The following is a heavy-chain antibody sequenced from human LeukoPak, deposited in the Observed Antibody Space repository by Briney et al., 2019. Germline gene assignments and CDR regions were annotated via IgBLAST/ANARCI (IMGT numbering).Heavy chain of an antibody. Sequence: GGSLRLSCAPSGFTFSRHGMHWVRQAPGKGLEWVAIISNDGSRKYYARSVEGRFTISRGNSKNTLYLQMDSLRAEDTAVYYCARDRAWNYFDYWGQGTLVTVSS. CDR3: ARDRAWNYFDY. V-gene: IGHV3-30*03. D-gene: IGHD3-3*01. CDR2: ISNDGSRK. J-gene: IGHJ4*02. CDR1: GFTFSRHG.